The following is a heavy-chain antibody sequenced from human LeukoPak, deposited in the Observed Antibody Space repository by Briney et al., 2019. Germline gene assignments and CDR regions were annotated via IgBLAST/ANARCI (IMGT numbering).Heavy chain of an antibody. CDR1: GYTFTSYG. J-gene: IGHJ4*02. D-gene: IGHD6-19*01. CDR2: INAGNGNT. Sequence: ASVKVSCKASGYTFTSYGISWVRQAPGQRLEWMGWINAGNGNTKYSQKFQGRVTITRDTSASTAYMELSSLRSEDTAVYYCARGGYSSGCIDYWGQGTLVTVSS. CDR3: ARGGYSSGCIDY. V-gene: IGHV1-3*01.